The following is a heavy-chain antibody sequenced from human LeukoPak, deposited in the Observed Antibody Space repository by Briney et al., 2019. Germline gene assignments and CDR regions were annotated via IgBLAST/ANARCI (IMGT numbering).Heavy chain of an antibody. J-gene: IGHJ6*02. CDR3: ARERVGSDYYGLDV. V-gene: IGHV3-74*01. Sequence: GVSLRLSCAASGFIFSTYWMHWVRQAPGKGLVWVSRINTDGSSTAYAASVKGRFTISRDNAKNILYLQMSSLTAEDTALYYCARERVGSDYYGLDVWGQGTTVSVSS. CDR2: INTDGSST. D-gene: IGHD6-25*01. CDR1: GFIFSTYW.